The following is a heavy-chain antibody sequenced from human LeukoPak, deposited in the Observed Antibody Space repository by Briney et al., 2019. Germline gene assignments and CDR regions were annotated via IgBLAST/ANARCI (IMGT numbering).Heavy chain of an antibody. J-gene: IGHJ6*03. Sequence: GGSLRLSCAASGFTFSRYEMNWVRQAPGKGLEWVSYISSGGSSIFYADSVKGRFTISRDNAKNSLYLQMNSPRAEDAAVYYCARVVATSGFYYYYMDVWGKGTTVTVSS. D-gene: IGHD5-12*01. CDR3: ARVVATSGFYYYYMDV. CDR1: GFTFSRYE. CDR2: ISSGGSSI. V-gene: IGHV3-48*03.